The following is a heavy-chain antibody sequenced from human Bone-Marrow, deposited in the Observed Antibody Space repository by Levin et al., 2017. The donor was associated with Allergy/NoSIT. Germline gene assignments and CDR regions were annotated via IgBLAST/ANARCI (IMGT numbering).Heavy chain of an antibody. CDR2: IYHSGST. V-gene: IGHV4-30-2*01. D-gene: IGHD5-12*01. CDR1: GGSISSGGYS. J-gene: IGHJ3*02. CDR3: ARQNYDYSAFDI. Sequence: SETLSLTCAVSGGSISSGGYSWSWIRQPPGTGLEWIGYIYHSGSTYYNPSLKSRVTISVDRSKNQFSLKLSSVTAADTAVYYCARQNYDYSAFDIWGQGTMVTVSS.